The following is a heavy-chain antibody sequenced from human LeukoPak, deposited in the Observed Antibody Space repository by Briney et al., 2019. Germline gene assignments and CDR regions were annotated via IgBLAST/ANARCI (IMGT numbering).Heavy chain of an antibody. CDR2: FDPEDGET. CDR3: ATGLPGIAVAGTTRLLNWFDP. D-gene: IGHD6-19*01. V-gene: IGHV1-24*01. Sequence: ASVKVSCKVSGYTLTELSMHWVRQAPGKGLEWMGGFDPEDGETIYAQKFQGRVTMTEDTSTDTAYMELSSLRSEGTAVYYCATGLPGIAVAGTTRLLNWFDPWGQGTLVTVSS. J-gene: IGHJ5*02. CDR1: GYTLTELS.